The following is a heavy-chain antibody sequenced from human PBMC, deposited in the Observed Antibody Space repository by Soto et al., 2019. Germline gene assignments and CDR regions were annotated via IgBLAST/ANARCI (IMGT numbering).Heavy chain of an antibody. CDR1: GSSIGSSYY. J-gene: IGHJ5*02. V-gene: IGHV4-38-2*02. Sequence: SETLSLTCAVSGSSIGSSYYWGWIRQPPGKGLEWIGTIHHGGSSFYNPSLKSRVTMSVDTSKNQFSLKLRSVTAEDTAVYYCTRDASRDSSARGWFDPWGPGTLVTVS. CDR2: IHHGGSS. CDR3: TRDASRDSSARGWFDP. D-gene: IGHD6-13*01.